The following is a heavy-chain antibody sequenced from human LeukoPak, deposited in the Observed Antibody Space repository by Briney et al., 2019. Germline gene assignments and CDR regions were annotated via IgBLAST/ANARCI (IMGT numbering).Heavy chain of an antibody. CDR3: VRGTPTPGTDY. CDR2: IDTTTGNP. CDR1: GYHFSAHF. Sequence: ASVKVSCKASGYHFSAHFLNWVRQAPGQGLEWMGNIDTTTGNPRYAQDFTGRFVFSLDTSVSTAYLQITSLKADYTPAYYCVRGTPTPGTDYWGQGTQVTVSS. V-gene: IGHV7-4-1*02. D-gene: IGHD3-10*01. J-gene: IGHJ4*02.